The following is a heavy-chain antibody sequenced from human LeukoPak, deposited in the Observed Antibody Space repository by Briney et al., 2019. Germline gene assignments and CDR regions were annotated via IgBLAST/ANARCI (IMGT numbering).Heavy chain of an antibody. Sequence: GGSLRLSCAASGFTFSSYAMSWVRQAPGKGLEWVSAISGSGGSTYYADSVKGRFTISRDNSKNTLYLQMNSLRAEETAVYYCAKVLDYDILTGLAWGQGTLVTVSS. D-gene: IGHD3-9*01. CDR1: GFTFSSYA. CDR2: ISGSGGST. CDR3: AKVLDYDILTGLA. V-gene: IGHV3-23*01. J-gene: IGHJ4*02.